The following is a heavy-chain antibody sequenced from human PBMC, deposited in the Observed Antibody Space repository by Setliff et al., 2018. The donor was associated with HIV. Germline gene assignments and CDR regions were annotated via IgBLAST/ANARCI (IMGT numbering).Heavy chain of an antibody. D-gene: IGHD2-21*02. CDR3: ATLDHSGGNFLAY. J-gene: IGHJ4*02. V-gene: IGHV4-4*09. CDR2: IHSSGST. Sequence: PSETLSLTCTVSSDSIRFYYCNWSRQPPGKGPEWIGYIHSSGSTIYNPSLKSRITISLDTSKEQFSLELSSATAADTAVYHCATLDHSGGNFLAYWGQGSLVTVSS. CDR1: SDSIRFYY.